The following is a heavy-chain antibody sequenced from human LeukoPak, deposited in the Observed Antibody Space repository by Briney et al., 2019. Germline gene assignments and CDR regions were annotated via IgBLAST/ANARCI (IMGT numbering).Heavy chain of an antibody. CDR1: GYTFTSYD. CDR3: AKAQLLIYGMDV. CDR2: MNPNSGNT. J-gene: IGHJ6*02. Sequence: ASVKVSCKASGYTFTSYDINWVRQATGQGLEWMGWMNPNSGNTGYAQKFQGRVTMTRNTSISTAYMELSSLRSEDTAVYYCAKAQLLIYGMDVWGQGTTVTVSS. D-gene: IGHD1-26*01. V-gene: IGHV1-8*01.